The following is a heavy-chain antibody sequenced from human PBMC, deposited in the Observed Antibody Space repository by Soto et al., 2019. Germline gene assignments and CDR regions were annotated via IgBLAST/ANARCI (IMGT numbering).Heavy chain of an antibody. CDR2: ISYDGSNK. V-gene: IGHV3-30*18. CDR3: AKEVRRAPDISYSKLGIAARVDY. D-gene: IGHD6-6*01. CDR1: GFTFSSYG. Sequence: GGSLRLSCAASGFTFSSYGMHWVRQAPGKGLEWVAVISYDGSNKYYADSVKGRFTISRDNSKNTLYLQMNSLRAEDTAVYYCAKEVRRAPDISYSKLGIAARVDYWGQGTLVTVSS. J-gene: IGHJ4*02.